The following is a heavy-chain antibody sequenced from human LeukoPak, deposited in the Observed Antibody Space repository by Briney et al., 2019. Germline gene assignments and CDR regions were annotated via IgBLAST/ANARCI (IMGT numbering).Heavy chain of an antibody. CDR3: ARGYTGYYYYYGMDV. J-gene: IGHJ6*02. V-gene: IGHV4-34*01. CDR2: INHSGGT. Sequence: GSLRLSCAASGFTFSSYSMNWVRQAPGKGLEWIGEINHSGGTNYNPSLKSRVSISVDTSNNQFSLNLSSVTAADTAVYCARGYTGYYYYYGMDVWGQGTTVTVSS. D-gene: IGHD1-1*01. CDR1: GFTFSSYS.